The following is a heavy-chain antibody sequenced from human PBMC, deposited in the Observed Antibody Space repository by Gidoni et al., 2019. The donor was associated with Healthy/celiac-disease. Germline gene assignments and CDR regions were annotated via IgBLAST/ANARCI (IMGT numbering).Heavy chain of an antibody. CDR2: ISSSSSYI. Sequence: EVQLVESGGGLVKPGGSLRLSCAASGFTFSSYSMNWVRQAPGKGLEWVSSISSSSSYIYYADSVKGRFTISRDNAKNSLYLQMNSPRAEDTAVYYCARDYNYYDSSGYCYWGQGTLVTVSS. CDR1: GFTFSSYS. J-gene: IGHJ4*02. V-gene: IGHV3-21*01. D-gene: IGHD3-22*01. CDR3: ARDYNYYDSSGYCY.